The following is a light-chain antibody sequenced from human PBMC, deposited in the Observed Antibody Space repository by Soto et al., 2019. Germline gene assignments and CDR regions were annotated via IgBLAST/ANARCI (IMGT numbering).Light chain of an antibody. CDR2: DVS. V-gene: IGLV2-14*01. Sequence: QSALTQPASVSGSPGQSITISCTGTSSDVGGYNYVSWYQQHPGKAPKLMIYDVSNRPSGVSNRFSGSKSGNTASLTISGFQAEDEADYYCSSYTSSSTKGVFGGGTKLTVL. CDR1: SSDVGGYNY. CDR3: SSYTSSSTKGV. J-gene: IGLJ2*01.